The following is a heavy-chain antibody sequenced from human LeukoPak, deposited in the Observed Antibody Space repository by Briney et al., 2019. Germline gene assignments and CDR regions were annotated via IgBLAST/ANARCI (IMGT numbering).Heavy chain of an antibody. CDR3: ARGPYSSSSGAFYYFDY. Sequence: ASVKVSCKASGGTFGSYAISWVRQAPGQGLEWMGGIIPIFGTANYAQKFQGRVTITTDESTSTAYMELSSLRSEDTAVYYCARGPYSSSSGAFYYFDYWGQGTLVTVSS. CDR1: GGTFGSYA. D-gene: IGHD6-6*01. V-gene: IGHV1-69*05. CDR2: IIPIFGTA. J-gene: IGHJ4*02.